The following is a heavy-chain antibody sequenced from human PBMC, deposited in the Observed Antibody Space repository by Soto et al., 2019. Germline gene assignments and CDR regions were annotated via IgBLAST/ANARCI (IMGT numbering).Heavy chain of an antibody. V-gene: IGHV4-34*01. CDR3: ASVMVRGVIISPRMDV. D-gene: IGHD3-10*01. CDR2: INHSGST. Sequence: SETLSLTCGVYGESFSGHYWSWIRQPPGKGLEWVGEINHSGSTNYNPSLKSRVTISVDTSKNQFSLKLSSVTAADTAVYYCASVMVRGVIISPRMDVWGQGTMVTVSS. J-gene: IGHJ6*02. CDR1: GESFSGHY.